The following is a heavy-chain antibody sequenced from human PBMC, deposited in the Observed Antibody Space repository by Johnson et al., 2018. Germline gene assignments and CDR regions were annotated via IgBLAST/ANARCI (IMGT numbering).Heavy chain of an antibody. Sequence: VQLQESGGGLVQPGGSLRLSCAASGFTFSNHWMHWVRQAPGKGLVWVSRINSDGSTISYADSVKGRFTISRDNAKNTLYLQMNSLRVEDTAVYYCARDPEQWPVPIDAWGQGTLVTVSS. CDR3: ARDPEQWPVPIDA. V-gene: IGHV3-74*01. D-gene: IGHD6-19*01. CDR2: INSDGSTI. CDR1: GFTFSNHW. J-gene: IGHJ1*01.